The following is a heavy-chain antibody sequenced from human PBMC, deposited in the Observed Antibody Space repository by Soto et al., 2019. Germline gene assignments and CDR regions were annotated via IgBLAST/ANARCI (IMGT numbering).Heavy chain of an antibody. V-gene: IGHV3-30*18. Sequence: GGSLGLSCAASGFTFSSYGMHWVRQAPGKGLEWVAVISYDGSNKYYADSVKGRFTISRDNSKNTLYLQMNSLRAEDTAVYYCANDAAVDGMEVWGQGTTVTVSS. CDR3: ANDAAVDGMEV. CDR2: ISYDGSNK. J-gene: IGHJ6*02. CDR1: GFTFSSYG. D-gene: IGHD6-13*01.